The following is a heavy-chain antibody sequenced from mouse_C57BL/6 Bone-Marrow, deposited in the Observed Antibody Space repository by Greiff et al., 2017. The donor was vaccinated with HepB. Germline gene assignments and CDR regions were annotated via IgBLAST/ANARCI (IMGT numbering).Heavy chain of an antibody. Sequence: ESGPGLVKPSQSLSLTCSVTGYSITSGYYWNWIRQFPGNKLEWMGYISYDGSNNYNPSLKNRISITRDTSKNQFFLKLNSVTTEDTATYYCARNYYGSRRNYWYFDVWGTGTTVTVSS. CDR1: GYSITSGYY. J-gene: IGHJ1*03. CDR2: ISYDGSN. D-gene: IGHD1-1*01. CDR3: ARNYYGSRRNYWYFDV. V-gene: IGHV3-6*01.